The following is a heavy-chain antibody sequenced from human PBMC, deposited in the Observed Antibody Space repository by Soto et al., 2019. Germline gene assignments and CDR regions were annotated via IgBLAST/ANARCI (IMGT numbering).Heavy chain of an antibody. CDR3: AAMLNYYYYMDV. J-gene: IGHJ6*03. CDR2: FDPEDGET. V-gene: IGHV1-24*01. D-gene: IGHD2-2*01. CDR1: GYTLTELS. Sequence: ASVKVSCKVSGYTLTELSMHWVRQAPGKGLEWMGGFDPEDGETIYAQKFQGRVTMTEDTSTDTAYMELSSLRSEDTAVYYCAAMLNYYYYMDVWGQGTTVTVSS.